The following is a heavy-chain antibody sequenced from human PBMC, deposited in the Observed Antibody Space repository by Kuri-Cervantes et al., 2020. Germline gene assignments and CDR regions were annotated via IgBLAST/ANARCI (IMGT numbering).Heavy chain of an antibody. J-gene: IGHJ4*02. D-gene: IGHD1-26*01. Sequence: GESLKISCAASGFTFSNSGMHWVRQAPGKGLEWVSGISGIGGTTFYADSVKGRFTISRDNSKNTLYLQMNSLRAEDTAIYYCAKSQGRRTYSGSHRGADYWGQGTLVTVSS. CDR1: GFTFSNSG. CDR2: ISGIGGTT. V-gene: IGHV3-23*01. CDR3: AKSQGRRTYSGSHRGADY.